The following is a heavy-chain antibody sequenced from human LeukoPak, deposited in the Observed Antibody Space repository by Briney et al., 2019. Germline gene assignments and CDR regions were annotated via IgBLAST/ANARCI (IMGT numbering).Heavy chain of an antibody. Sequence: GGSLRLSCAASGFTFSSYSMNWVRQAPGKGLEWVSYISSSSSTIYYADSVKGRFTISRDNAKNSLYLQMNSLRAEDTAVYYCAGDPRVPVDYWGQGTLVAVSS. D-gene: IGHD2-2*01. V-gene: IGHV3-48*04. CDR1: GFTFSSYS. CDR3: AGDPRVPVDY. CDR2: ISSSSSTI. J-gene: IGHJ4*02.